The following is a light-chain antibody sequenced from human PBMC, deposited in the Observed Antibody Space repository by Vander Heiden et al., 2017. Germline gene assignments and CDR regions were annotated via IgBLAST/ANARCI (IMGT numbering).Light chain of an antibody. Sequence: QSALTQPPSVSGAPGQRVTISRTGSTSHIGAGYDVHWYQQLPGTAPKLLIYGNSNRPSGVPDRFSGSKSGTSASLAITGLQAEDEADYYCQSYDSSLSGYVFGTGTKVTVL. CDR2: GNS. J-gene: IGLJ1*01. CDR3: QSYDSSLSGYV. CDR1: TSHIGAGYD. V-gene: IGLV1-40*01.